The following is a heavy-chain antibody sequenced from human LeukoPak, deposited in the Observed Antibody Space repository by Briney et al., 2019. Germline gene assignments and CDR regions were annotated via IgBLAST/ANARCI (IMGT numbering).Heavy chain of an antibody. J-gene: IGHJ4*02. CDR1: GFTFSSYA. CDR3: AKPEKWELYY. CDR2: ISGRGGST. D-gene: IGHD1-26*01. V-gene: IGHV3-23*01. Sequence: GGSLRLSCAASGFTFSSYAMTWVRQAPGKGLEWVSAISGRGGSTYYADSVKGRFTISRDNSKNTLYLQMNSLRAEDTAVYYCAKPEKWELYYWGQGTLVTVSS.